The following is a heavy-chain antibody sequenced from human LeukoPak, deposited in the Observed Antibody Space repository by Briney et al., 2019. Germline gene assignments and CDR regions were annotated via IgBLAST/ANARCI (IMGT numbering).Heavy chain of an antibody. D-gene: IGHD4-17*01. V-gene: IGHV1-2*02. CDR3: ARVPTTVTSYFDY. Sequence: GASVKVSCKASGYTFTGYYMHWVRQAPGQGLEWMGWINPNSGGTNYAQKFQGRVTMTRDTSISTAYMELSRLRSDDTAVYYCARVPTTVTSYFDYWGQGTLVTVSS. J-gene: IGHJ4*02. CDR2: INPNSGGT. CDR1: GYTFTGYY.